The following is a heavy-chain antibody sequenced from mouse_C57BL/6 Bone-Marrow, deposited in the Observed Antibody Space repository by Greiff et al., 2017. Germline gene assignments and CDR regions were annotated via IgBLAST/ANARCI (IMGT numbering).Heavy chain of an antibody. J-gene: IGHJ1*03. V-gene: IGHV5-9-1*02. Sequence: EVKLVESGEGLVKPGGSLKLSCAASGFTFRSYAMSWVRQTPEKRLEWVAYSSSGGDYIYYAHTVQGRFTISRDNARNTLYLQMSSLTSEDAAMYYCTRDSPRYYGSSYGYFDIWGTGTTVTVSS. D-gene: IGHD1-1*01. CDR3: TRDSPRYYGSSYGYFDI. CDR2: SSSGGDYI. CDR1: GFTFRSYA.